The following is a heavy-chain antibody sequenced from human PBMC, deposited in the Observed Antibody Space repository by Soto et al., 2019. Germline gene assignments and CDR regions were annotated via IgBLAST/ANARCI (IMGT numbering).Heavy chain of an antibody. Sequence: QVPLVQSGAEVKKPGSSVKVSCKASGGTFSSYAISWVRQAPGQGLEWMGGIIPIPGTANYAQKFQGRVTITADESTSTAYMKLSRLRSEDTAVYYCARSQGSSTSLEIYYYYYYGMDVWGQGTTVTVSS. V-gene: IGHV1-69*01. J-gene: IGHJ6*02. D-gene: IGHD2-2*01. CDR2: IIPIPGTA. CDR1: GGTFSSYA. CDR3: ARSQGSSTSLEIYYYYYYGMDV.